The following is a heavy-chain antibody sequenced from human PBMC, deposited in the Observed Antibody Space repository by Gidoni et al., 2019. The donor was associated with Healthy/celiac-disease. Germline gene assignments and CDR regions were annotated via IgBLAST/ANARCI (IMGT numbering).Heavy chain of an antibody. D-gene: IGHD3-22*01. CDR2: IYPGVSDT. CDR3: ARRGHYYDSSGYSGDAFDI. Sequence: EAQLVQSGAEVKKPGESLKISCKGSGYRFTSYWIGWVRQMPGKGLEWMGIIYPGVSDTRYSPSFQGQVTISADKSISTAYLQWSSLKASDTAMYYCARRGHYYDSSGYSGDAFDIWGQGTMVTVSS. V-gene: IGHV5-51*01. J-gene: IGHJ3*02. CDR1: GYRFTSYW.